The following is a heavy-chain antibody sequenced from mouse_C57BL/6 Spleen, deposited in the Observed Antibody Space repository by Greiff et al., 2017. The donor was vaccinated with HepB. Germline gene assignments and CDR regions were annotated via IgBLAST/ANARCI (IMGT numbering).Heavy chain of an antibody. Sequence: VQLKESGPGLVKPSQSLSLTCSVTGYSITSGYYWNWIRQFPGNKLEWMGYISYDGSNNYNPSLKNRISITRDTSKNQFFLKLNSVTTEDTATYYCARGESYYYGSSPFAYWGQGTLVTVSA. CDR2: ISYDGSN. J-gene: IGHJ3*01. CDR3: ARGESYYYGSSPFAY. V-gene: IGHV3-6*01. D-gene: IGHD1-1*01. CDR1: GYSITSGYY.